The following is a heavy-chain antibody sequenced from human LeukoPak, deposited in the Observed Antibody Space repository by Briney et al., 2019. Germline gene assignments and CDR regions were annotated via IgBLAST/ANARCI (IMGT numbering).Heavy chain of an antibody. CDR2: ISSTGST. J-gene: IGHJ2*01. CDR1: GASFSSGGYS. V-gene: IGHV4-30-4*07. D-gene: IGHD2-2*01. Sequence: KPSETLSLTCGVSGASFSSGGYSWTWIRQPPGKGLEWIGYISSTGSTYYNPSLKSRVSMSVDTSKNQFSLKLNSVTAADTAVYYCARDRKYDWYFDLWGRGTLVTVSS. CDR3: ARDRKYDWYFDL.